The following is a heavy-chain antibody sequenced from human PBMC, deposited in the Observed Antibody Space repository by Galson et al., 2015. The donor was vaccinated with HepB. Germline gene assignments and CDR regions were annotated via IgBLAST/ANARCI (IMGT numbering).Heavy chain of an antibody. Sequence: SLRLSCAASGFTFSSYAMSWVRQAPGKGLEWVSAISGSGGSTYYADSVKGRFTISRDNSKNTLYLQMNSLRAEDTAVYYCAKEKDDIVLMVYAEFDYWGPGTLVTGSS. CDR1: GFTFSSYA. V-gene: IGHV3-23*01. CDR2: ISGSGGST. J-gene: IGHJ4*02. CDR3: AKEKDDIVLMVYAEFDY. D-gene: IGHD2-8*01.